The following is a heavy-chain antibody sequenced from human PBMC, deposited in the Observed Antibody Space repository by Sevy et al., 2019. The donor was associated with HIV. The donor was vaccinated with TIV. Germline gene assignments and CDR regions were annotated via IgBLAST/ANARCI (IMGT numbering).Heavy chain of an antibody. CDR3: TTAPGFWSTAPFDY. D-gene: IGHD2-2*01. V-gene: IGHV3-15*01. J-gene: IGHJ4*02. CDR2: IKNKVDGGTT. Sequence: GGSLRLSCAASGFTFTNAWMNWVRQAPGKGLEWVGHIKNKVDGGTTDYVTPVKGRFAISRDDSRSTLYLQMDSLRIEDTAVYYCTTAPGFWSTAPFDYWGRGTLVTISS. CDR1: GFTFTNAW.